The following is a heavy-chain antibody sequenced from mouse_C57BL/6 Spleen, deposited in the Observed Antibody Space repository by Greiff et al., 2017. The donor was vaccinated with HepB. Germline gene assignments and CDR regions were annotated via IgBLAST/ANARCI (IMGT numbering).Heavy chain of an antibody. V-gene: IGHV1-69*01. J-gene: IGHJ4*01. CDR1: GYTFTSYW. CDR2: IDPSDSYT. Sequence: QVQLQQPGAELVMPGASVKLSCKASGYTFTSYWMHWVKQRPGQGLEWIGEIDPSDSYTNYNQKFKGKSTLTVDKSSSTAYMQLSSLTSEDSAVYYCASLSSSYAMDYWGQGTSVTVSS. D-gene: IGHD1-1*01. CDR3: ASLSSSYAMDY.